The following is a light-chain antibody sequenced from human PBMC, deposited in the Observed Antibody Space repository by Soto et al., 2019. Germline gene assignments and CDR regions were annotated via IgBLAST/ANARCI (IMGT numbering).Light chain of an antibody. V-gene: IGKV3-20*01. J-gene: IGKJ1*01. CDR2: GAS. CDR1: QSVSSNI. CDR3: QQYGRPART. Sequence: SCRASQSVSSNILAWYQQRPGQAPRLLISGASSRATGIPDRFSGSGSGTEFTLTMRRRQSEDFAVYYCQQYGRPARTFGRGTKVDIK.